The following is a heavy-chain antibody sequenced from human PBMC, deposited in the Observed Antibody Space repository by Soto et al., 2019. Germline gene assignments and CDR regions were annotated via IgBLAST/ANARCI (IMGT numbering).Heavy chain of an antibody. CDR3: AKPRISGNGGIFDN. CDR1: GFSFSNYA. D-gene: IGHD2-15*01. J-gene: IGHJ4*02. Sequence: QPGGSLRLSCAASGFSFSNYAMGWVRQAPGKGLEWVSTFGTGGHYTYYADSVKGRFTISRDNSKNTLYLQMNNLRAEDTALYYCAKPRISGNGGIFDNWGLGTLVTVSS. CDR2: FGTGGHYT. V-gene: IGHV3-23*01.